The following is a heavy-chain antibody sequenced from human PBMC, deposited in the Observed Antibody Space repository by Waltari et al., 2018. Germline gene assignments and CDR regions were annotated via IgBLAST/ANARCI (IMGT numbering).Heavy chain of an antibody. V-gene: IGHV1-2*02. J-gene: IGHJ3*02. CDR2: INPNSGGT. CDR1: GYTFTGYY. D-gene: IGHD3-10*01. Sequence: QVQLVQSGAEVKKPGASVKVSCKASGYTFTGYYMHWVRQAPGQGLEWMGWINPNSGGTNYAQKFQGRVTMTRDTSISTAYMELSRLRSDDTAVYYCARGAGYYGSGSYYIDAFDIWGQGTMVTVSS. CDR3: ARGAGYYGSGSYYIDAFDI.